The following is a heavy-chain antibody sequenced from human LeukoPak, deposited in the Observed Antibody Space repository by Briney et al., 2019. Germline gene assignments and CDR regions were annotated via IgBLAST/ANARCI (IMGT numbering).Heavy chain of an antibody. D-gene: IGHD3-10*01. V-gene: IGHV4-39*07. Sequence: SETLSLTCTVSGASIRSSSYYWGWIRQPPGNGLDWIGKISHSGSTYYNPSLKNRVIISVDTSSNQFSLKLSSVTAADTAVYYCARVGYGSGSYEFDYWGQGTLVTVSS. CDR2: ISHSGST. J-gene: IGHJ4*02. CDR3: ARVGYGSGSYEFDY. CDR1: GASIRSSSYY.